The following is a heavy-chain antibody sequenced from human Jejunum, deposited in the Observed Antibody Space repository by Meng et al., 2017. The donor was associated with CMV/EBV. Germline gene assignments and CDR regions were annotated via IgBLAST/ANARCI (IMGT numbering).Heavy chain of an antibody. J-gene: IGHJ5*02. CDR2: INPNSGGT. CDR3: AHQAVAGTRGWFDP. Sequence: QLVPSGAEVKKPGASVKVSCKASGYTFTGYYMHWVRQAPGQGLEWMGRINPNSGGTNYAQKFQGRVTMTRDTSISTAYMELSRLRSDDTAVYYCAHQAVAGTRGWFDPWGQGTLVTVSS. D-gene: IGHD6-19*01. CDR1: GYTFTGYY. V-gene: IGHV1-2*06.